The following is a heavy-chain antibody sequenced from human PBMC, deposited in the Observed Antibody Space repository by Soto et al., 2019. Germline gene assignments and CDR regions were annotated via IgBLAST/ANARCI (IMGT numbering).Heavy chain of an antibody. Sequence: SETLSLTCTVSCGSISSCGYYWSWIRQHPGKGLEWIGYIYYSGSTFHNPSLRSRVTISVDTSKNQFSLKLTSVTAADTAVYSSGELFDYWGQGTLVTVSS. V-gene: IGHV4-31*03. CDR2: IYYSGST. CDR3: GELFDY. D-gene: IGHD3-10*01. CDR1: CGSISSCGYY. J-gene: IGHJ4*02.